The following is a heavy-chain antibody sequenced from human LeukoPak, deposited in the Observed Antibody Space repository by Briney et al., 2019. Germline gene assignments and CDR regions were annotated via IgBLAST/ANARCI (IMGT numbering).Heavy chain of an antibody. CDR2: ISGSGGST. CDR3: AKEANLAGHFDY. D-gene: IGHD3-10*01. CDR1: GFTFSSYA. J-gene: IGHJ4*02. V-gene: IGHV3-23*01. Sequence: GGSLRLSCAASGFTFSSYAMRWVRQAPGKGLEWISSISGSGGSTNSADSVKGRFTISRDNSKNTLYLQMNSLRAEDTAVYYCAKEANLAGHFDYWGQRTLVTVSS.